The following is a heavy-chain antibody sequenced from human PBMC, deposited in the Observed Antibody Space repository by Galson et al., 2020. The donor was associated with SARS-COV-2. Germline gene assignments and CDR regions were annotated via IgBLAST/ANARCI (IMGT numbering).Heavy chain of an antibody. CDR2: IWYDGSNK. CDR3: ARDPGWPKFGSDY. D-gene: IGHD1-26*01. Sequence: GGSLRLSCAASGFTFSSYGMHWVRQAPGKGLEWVAVIWYDGSNKYYADSVKGRFTISRDNSKNTLYLQMNSLRAEDTAVYYCARDPGWPKFGSDYWGQGTLVTVSS. V-gene: IGHV3-33*01. J-gene: IGHJ4*02. CDR1: GFTFSSYG.